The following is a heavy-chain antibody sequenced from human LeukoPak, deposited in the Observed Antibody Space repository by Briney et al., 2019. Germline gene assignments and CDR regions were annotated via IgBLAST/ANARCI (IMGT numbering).Heavy chain of an antibody. Sequence: PSETLSLTCTVSGGSISSSSYYWGWIRQPPGKGLEWIGSIYYSGSTYYNPSLKSRVTISVDTSKNQFSLKLSSVTAADTAVYYCARVLNYYYYMDVWGKGTTVTVSS. CDR3: ARVLNYYYYMDV. CDR1: GGSISSSSYY. CDR2: IYYSGST. V-gene: IGHV4-39*01. J-gene: IGHJ6*03.